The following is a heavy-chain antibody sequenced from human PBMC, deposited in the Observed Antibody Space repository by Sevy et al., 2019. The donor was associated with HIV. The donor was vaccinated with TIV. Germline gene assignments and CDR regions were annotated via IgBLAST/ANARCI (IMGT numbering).Heavy chain of an antibody. CDR2: IYGTAGVT. Sequence: GGSLRLSCAASGLTFSSYAMNWVRQAPGKGLDWVSTIYGTAGVTYYADSVNGRCTISRDNSKNTLFLQMKSLRAEDTAVYYCAGGRFDSSGSFDAFDVWGQGTMVTVSS. CDR1: GLTFSSYA. D-gene: IGHD3-22*01. J-gene: IGHJ3*01. V-gene: IGHV3-23*01. CDR3: AGGRFDSSGSFDAFDV.